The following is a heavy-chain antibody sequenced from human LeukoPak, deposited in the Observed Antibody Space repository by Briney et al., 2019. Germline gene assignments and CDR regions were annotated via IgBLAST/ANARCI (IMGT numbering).Heavy chain of an antibody. CDR1: GYNLNTYH. Sequence: ASVRVSCKASGYNLNTYHMHWVRQAPGQGLEWMGIITSTGTTTICAQKFQGRVTMTRDTSTSTVYMDLSSLRSDDTAVYYCATEYVRTHYFDWWGQGTLVTVSS. J-gene: IGHJ4*02. CDR2: ITSTGTTT. V-gene: IGHV1-46*02. D-gene: IGHD3-16*01. CDR3: ATEYVRTHYFDW.